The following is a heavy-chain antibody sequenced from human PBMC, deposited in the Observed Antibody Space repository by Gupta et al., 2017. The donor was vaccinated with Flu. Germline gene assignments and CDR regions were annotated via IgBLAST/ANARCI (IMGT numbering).Heavy chain of an antibody. CDR2: ISWNSGSI. V-gene: IGHV3-9*01. J-gene: IGHJ4*02. D-gene: IGHD1-26*01. CDR3: AKGVGATTGYFDD. CDR1: FDDYA. Sequence: FDDYAMHWVRQAPGKGLEGVSAISWNSGSIGYADSVKGRFTISRDNAKNSLFLQMNSRRAEDTALYYCAKGVGATTGYFDDWGQGTLVTVSS.